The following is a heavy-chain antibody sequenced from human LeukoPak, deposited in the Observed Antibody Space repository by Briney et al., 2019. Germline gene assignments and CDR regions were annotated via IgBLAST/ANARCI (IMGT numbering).Heavy chain of an antibody. Sequence: GESLKISCKGSGYSFTSYWIGWVRQMPRKGLEWMGIIYPGDSDTRYSPSFQGQVTISADKSISTAYLQWSSLKASDTAMYYCARRKFYYDSSGYYYSESNNWFDPWGQGTLVTVSS. CDR1: GYSFTSYW. D-gene: IGHD3-22*01. CDR3: ARRKFYYDSSGYYYSESNNWFDP. CDR2: IYPGDSDT. J-gene: IGHJ5*02. V-gene: IGHV5-51*01.